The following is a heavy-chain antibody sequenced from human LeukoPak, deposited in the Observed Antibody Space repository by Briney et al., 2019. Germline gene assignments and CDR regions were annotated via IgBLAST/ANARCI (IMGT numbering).Heavy chain of an antibody. V-gene: IGHV1-69*04. J-gene: IGHJ5*02. D-gene: IGHD2-15*01. CDR3: ARGGKPGYCSGGSCPFDP. CDR1: GGTFSTYA. Sequence: SVKVSCKASGGTFSTYAFGWVRQAPGQGLEWMGRIIPILDVTNYAQKFQGRVTITADKSTSTAYMELSSLRSEDTGVYYCARGGKPGYCSGGSCPFDPWGQGTLVTVSS. CDR2: IIPILDVT.